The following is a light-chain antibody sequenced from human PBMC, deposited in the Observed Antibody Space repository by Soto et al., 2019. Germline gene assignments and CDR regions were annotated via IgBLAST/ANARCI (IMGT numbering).Light chain of an antibody. V-gene: IGKV3D-15*01. Sequence: RSATTLPVSPWGMFTLSCEVSQSVGSNLDWYQQRPGKPPRLLIYGASNRDTGVPSRFSGSGSGTEFTLTITNLQSEDFAVYYCQQYNNLLTWTFGQGTKVDIK. CDR3: QQYNNLLTWT. J-gene: IGKJ1*01. CDR1: QSVGSN. CDR2: GAS.